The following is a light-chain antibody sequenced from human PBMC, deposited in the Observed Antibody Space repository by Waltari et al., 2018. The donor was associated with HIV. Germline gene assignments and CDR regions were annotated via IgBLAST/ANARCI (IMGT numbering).Light chain of an antibody. Sequence: QSPLTQPRPVPGPLEQSATISCTGTTSAFGGLTYASWYQQHPGKAPKVIIYAVTKRPSGVPDRFSGSKSGNTASLTISGLQAEDEADYYCCSFAGGYTVVFGGGTNLTVL. CDR1: TSAFGGLTY. CDR2: AVT. V-gene: IGLV2-11*01. J-gene: IGLJ3*02. CDR3: CSFAGGYTVV.